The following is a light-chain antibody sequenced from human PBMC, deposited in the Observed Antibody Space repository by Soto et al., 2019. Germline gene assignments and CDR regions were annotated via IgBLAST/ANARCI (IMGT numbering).Light chain of an antibody. J-gene: IGKJ1*01. CDR2: GPS. Sequence: EIVLTQSPGTLSLSPGERATLSCRASQSVSSSYLAWYQQKPGQAPRLLIYGPSTRATGVPARFSGSGSGTEFTLTISSLQPDDFATYYCQHYNSYGTFGQGTKVDIK. V-gene: IGKV3-20*01. CDR3: QHYNSYGT. CDR1: QSVSSSY.